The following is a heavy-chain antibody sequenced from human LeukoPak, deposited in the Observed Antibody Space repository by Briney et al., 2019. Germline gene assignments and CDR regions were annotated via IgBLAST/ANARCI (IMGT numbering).Heavy chain of an antibody. Sequence: GGSLRLSCAASGFTFGDYSMSWVRQVPGKGLEWLSGIGRVGYTYYADSVKGRFTISRDNFKNTVYLQMKSLRAEDTAIYYCVKDRPCDGCMPMDAWGQGTTVTVSS. V-gene: IGHV3-23*01. J-gene: IGHJ6*02. CDR3: VKDRPCDGCMPMDA. CDR2: IGRVGYT. CDR1: GFTFGDYS. D-gene: IGHD5-24*01.